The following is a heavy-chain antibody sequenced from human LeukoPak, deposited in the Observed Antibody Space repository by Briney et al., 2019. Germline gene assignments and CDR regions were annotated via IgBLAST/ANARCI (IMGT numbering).Heavy chain of an antibody. V-gene: IGHV3-30*18. CDR1: GFTFSSYG. D-gene: IGHD6-6*01. CDR2: ISHDGSNK. J-gene: IGHJ4*02. Sequence: PGGSLRLSCAASGFTFSSYGMHWVRQAPGKGLEWVAVISHDGSNKYYADSVKGRFTISRDNSKNTLYLQMNSLRAEDTAVYYCAKDQGIAARPQPSDYWGQGTLVTVSS. CDR3: AKDQGIAARPQPSDY.